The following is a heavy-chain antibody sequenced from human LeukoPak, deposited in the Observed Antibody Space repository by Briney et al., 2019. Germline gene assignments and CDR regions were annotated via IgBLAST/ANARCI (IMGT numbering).Heavy chain of an antibody. D-gene: IGHD6-6*01. CDR3: ARGPIAARFGYFDY. V-gene: IGHV3-21*01. CDR1: GFTFSSYS. CDR2: ISSSSSYI. Sequence: GGSLRLSCAASGFTFSSYSMNWVRQAPGKGLEWVSSISSSSSYIYYADSVKGRFTISRDNAKNSLYLLMNSLRAEDTAVYYCARGPIAARFGYFDYWGQGTLVTVSS. J-gene: IGHJ4*02.